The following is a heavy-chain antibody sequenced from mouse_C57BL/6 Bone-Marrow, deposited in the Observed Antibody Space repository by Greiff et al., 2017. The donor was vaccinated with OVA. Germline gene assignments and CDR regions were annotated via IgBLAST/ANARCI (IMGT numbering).Heavy chain of an antibody. CDR3: ARSLDGYYPFAY. CDR1: GYTFTSYG. CDR2: IYPRSGNT. Sequence: QVQLKESGAELARPGASVKLSCKASGYTFTSYGLSWVKQRTGQGLEWIGEIYPRSGNTYYNEKFKGKATLTADKSSSTAYMELRSLTSEDSAVYFCARSLDGYYPFAYWGQGTLVTVSA. D-gene: IGHD2-3*01. V-gene: IGHV1-81*01. J-gene: IGHJ3*01.